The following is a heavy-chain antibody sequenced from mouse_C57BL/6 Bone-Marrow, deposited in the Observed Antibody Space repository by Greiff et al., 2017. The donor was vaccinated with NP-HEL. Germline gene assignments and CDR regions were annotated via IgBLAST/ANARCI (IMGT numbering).Heavy chain of an antibody. CDR1: GFSFTSYA. J-gene: IGHJ2*01. D-gene: IGHD1-1*01. V-gene: IGHV2-9-1*01. Sequence: VKLVESGPGLVAPSQSLSITCTVSGFSFTSYAISWVRQPPGKGLEWLGVIWTGGGTNYNSALKSRLSISKDNSKSQVFLKMNSLQTDDTARYYCARTLYGSSLWYFDYWGQGTTLTVSS. CDR3: ARTLYGSSLWYFDY. CDR2: IWTGGGT.